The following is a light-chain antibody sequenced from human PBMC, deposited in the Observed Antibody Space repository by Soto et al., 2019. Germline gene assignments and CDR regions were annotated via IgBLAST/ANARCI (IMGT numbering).Light chain of an antibody. V-gene: IGLV1-44*01. CDR2: SNN. CDR3: GAWDDSLTGVV. J-gene: IGLJ2*01. CDR1: TSNIGRNT. Sequence: QSVLTQPPSASGTPGQRVTISCSGSTSNIGRNTVHWYQQLPGTAPKLLIYSNNQRPSGVPDRFSGSKSGTSASLAISGLRSEDEADYYCGAWDDSLTGVVFGGGTMLTVL.